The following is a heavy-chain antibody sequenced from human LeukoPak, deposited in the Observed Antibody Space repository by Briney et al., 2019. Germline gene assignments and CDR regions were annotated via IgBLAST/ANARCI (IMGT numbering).Heavy chain of an antibody. V-gene: IGHV4-59*08. J-gene: IGHJ3*02. CDR1: GGSISTYY. Sequence: SETLSLTCTVSGGSISTYYWIWIRQPPGSGLEWIGYIYFTGSTNYNPSLQSRVTISVDTSKNQFSLKLTSVTAADTAVYYCARHCASGTCAFDIWGQGTMVTVSS. D-gene: IGHD6-13*01. CDR2: IYFTGST. CDR3: ARHCASGTCAFDI.